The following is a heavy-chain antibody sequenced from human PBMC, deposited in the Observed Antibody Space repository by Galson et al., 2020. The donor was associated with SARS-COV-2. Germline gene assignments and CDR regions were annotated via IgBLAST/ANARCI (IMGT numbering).Heavy chain of an antibody. CDR1: GFSLSTSGMR. V-gene: IGHV2-70*04. CDR2: IDWDDDK. Sequence: SGPTLVKPTQTLTLTCTFSGFSLSTSGMRVSWIRQPPGKALEWLARIDWDDDKFYSTSLKTRLTISKDTSKNQVVLTMTNMDPVDTATYYCARMMSYCGGDCWSDAFDIWGQGTMVTVSS. CDR3: ARMMSYCGGDCWSDAFDI. D-gene: IGHD2-21*02. J-gene: IGHJ3*02.